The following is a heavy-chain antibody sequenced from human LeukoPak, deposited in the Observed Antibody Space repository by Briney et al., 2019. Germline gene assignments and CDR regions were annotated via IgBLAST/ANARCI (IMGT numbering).Heavy chain of an antibody. CDR1: GFTFSHYW. V-gene: IGHV3-74*01. CDR2: VSNDGTDT. J-gene: IGHJ4*02. D-gene: IGHD2-15*01. Sequence: GGSLRLSCAASGFTFSHYWMHWVRQAPGKGLVWLSRVSNDGTDTTYADSVKGRFTISRDNAKNTVYLQLNSLGVEDTAVYYCSRDIPTTPVYWGQGTLVTVSS. CDR3: SRDIPTTPVY.